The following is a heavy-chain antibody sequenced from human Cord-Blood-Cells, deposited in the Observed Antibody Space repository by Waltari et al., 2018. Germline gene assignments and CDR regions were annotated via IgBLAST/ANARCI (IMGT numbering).Heavy chain of an antibody. J-gene: IGHJ6*02. D-gene: IGHD3-3*01. V-gene: IGHV4-34*01. Sequence: VQPQQWGAGLLKPSETLSLTCAVYGGSFSGYYWSWIRQPPGKGLEWIGEINHSGSTNYNPSLKSQVTISVDTSKNQFSLKLSSVTAADTAVYYCARYKYDFWSGYYYYYYYGMDVWGQGTTVTVSS. CDR1: GGSFSGYY. CDR2: INHSGST. CDR3: ARYKYDFWSGYYYYYYYGMDV.